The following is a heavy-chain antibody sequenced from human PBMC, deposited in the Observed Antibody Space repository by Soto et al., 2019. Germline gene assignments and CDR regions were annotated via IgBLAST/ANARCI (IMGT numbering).Heavy chain of an antibody. CDR2: ISGSGGST. J-gene: IGHJ3*02. CDR3: AKPAHYDFWSGYAATDAFDI. CDR1: GFTFSSYA. V-gene: IGHV3-23*01. Sequence: EVQLLESGGGLVQPGGSLRLSCAASGFTFSSYAMSWVRQAPGKGLEWVSAISGSGGSTYYADSVKGRFTISRDNSKNTLYLQMNSLRAEDTAVSYCAKPAHYDFWSGYAATDAFDIWGQGTMVTVSS. D-gene: IGHD3-3*01.